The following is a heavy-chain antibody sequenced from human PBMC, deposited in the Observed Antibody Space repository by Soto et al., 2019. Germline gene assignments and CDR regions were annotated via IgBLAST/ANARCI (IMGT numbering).Heavy chain of an antibody. CDR2: INPSGGST. J-gene: IGHJ4*02. D-gene: IGHD3-3*01. Sequence: ASVKVSCKASGYTFTSYYMHWVRQAPGQGLEWMGIINPSGGSTSYAQKFQGRVTMTRDTSTSTVYMELSSLRSEDTAVYYCAREDPITIFGVVIIRGYFNYWGQGTLDTVSS. V-gene: IGHV1-46*01. CDR3: AREDPITIFGVVIIRGYFNY. CDR1: GYTFTSYY.